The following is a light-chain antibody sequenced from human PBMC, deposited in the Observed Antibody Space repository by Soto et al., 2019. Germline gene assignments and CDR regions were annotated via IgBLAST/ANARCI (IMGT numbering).Light chain of an antibody. Sequence: QSALTQPRSVSGSPGQSVTISCTGTSSDVGGYNYVSWYQHHPGKAPKLMIYDVSKRPSGVPDRFSGSKSGNTASLTISGRQAEDEGDYYCCSYAGNYTYVFGTGTKVTVL. CDR2: DVS. CDR1: SSDVGGYNY. V-gene: IGLV2-11*01. J-gene: IGLJ1*01. CDR3: CSYAGNYTYV.